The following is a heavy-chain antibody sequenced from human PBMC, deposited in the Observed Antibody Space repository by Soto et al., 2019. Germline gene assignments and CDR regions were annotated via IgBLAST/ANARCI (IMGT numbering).Heavy chain of an antibody. V-gene: IGHV1-3*01. Sequence: ASVKVSCKASGYSFTSYSIHWVRQAPGQSLEWMGWTNAGNGNTKYSQKFQGRVTITRDTSTSTAYMELRSLRSDDTAVYYCARELGYCSGGSCYHDLRWFDPWGQGTLVTVSS. CDR1: GYSFTSYS. CDR2: TNAGNGNT. D-gene: IGHD2-15*01. CDR3: ARELGYCSGGSCYHDLRWFDP. J-gene: IGHJ5*02.